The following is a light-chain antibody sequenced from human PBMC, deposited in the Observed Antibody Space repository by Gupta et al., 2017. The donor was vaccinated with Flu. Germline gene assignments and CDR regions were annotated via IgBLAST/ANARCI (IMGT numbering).Light chain of an antibody. V-gene: IGKV1-39*01. J-gene: IGKJ4*01. Sequence: DIQMTHPHSSLFASLADRLTITCRASQSISTYLNWYQQKAGKAPKLLIYAATRRQSGVPSRFSGSGSGTDFTLTISSLQPEDFATYYCQQSYSTPHTFGGGTKVEI. CDR1: QSISTY. CDR3: QQSYSTPHT. CDR2: AAT.